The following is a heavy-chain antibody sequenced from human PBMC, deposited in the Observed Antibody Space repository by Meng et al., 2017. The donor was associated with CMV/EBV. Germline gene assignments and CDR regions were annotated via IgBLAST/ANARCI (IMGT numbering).Heavy chain of an antibody. CDR2: IRYDGSNK. J-gene: IGHJ6*02. V-gene: IGHV3-30*02. D-gene: IGHD3-3*01. CDR3: AKEYYNFWSGFVRASFFYYYGMDV. Sequence: GESLKISCAASGFNFRSYGMHWVRQAPGKGLKWVAFIRYDGSNKYCVDSVKGRFTISRDNSKNTLFLQMNSLRAEDTAVYYCAKEYYNFWSGFVRASFFYYYGMDVWGQGTAVTVSS. CDR1: GFNFRSYG.